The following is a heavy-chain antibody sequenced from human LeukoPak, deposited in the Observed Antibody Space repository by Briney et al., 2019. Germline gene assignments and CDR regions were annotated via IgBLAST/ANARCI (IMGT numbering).Heavy chain of an antibody. V-gene: IGHV6-1*01. J-gene: IGHJ5*02. Sequence: SQTLSLTCAISGDSVSSNSAAWNWIRQSPSRGLEWLGRTYYRSKWYNDYAVSVKSRITINPDTSKNQFSLQLNSVTPEDTAVYYCARCDESSSWGWGLYNWFDPWGQGTLVTVSS. CDR2: TYYRSKWYN. CDR1: GDSVSSNSAA. CDR3: ARCDESSSWGWGLYNWFDP. D-gene: IGHD6-13*01.